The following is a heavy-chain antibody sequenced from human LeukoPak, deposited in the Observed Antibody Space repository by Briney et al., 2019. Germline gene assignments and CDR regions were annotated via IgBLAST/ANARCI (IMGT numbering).Heavy chain of an antibody. J-gene: IGHJ4*02. CDR3: ARDRDGDYGGFDY. D-gene: IGHD4-17*01. V-gene: IGHV3-11*01. CDR1: GFTFGDYY. Sequence: GGSLRLSCAASGFTFGDYYMTWIRQAPGKGLEWISCISGSGSVTHYADSVKGRFTISRDNAKNSLFLQINNLRAEDTASYYCARDRDGDYGGFDYWGQGTLVTVSS. CDR2: ISGSGSVT.